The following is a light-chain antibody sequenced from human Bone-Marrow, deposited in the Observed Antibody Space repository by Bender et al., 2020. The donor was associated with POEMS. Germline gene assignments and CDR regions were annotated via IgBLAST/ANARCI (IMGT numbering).Light chain of an antibody. V-gene: IGLV2-14*03. CDR3: SSYTGSSTQV. CDR1: RNDIGSYNY. CDR2: EVT. J-gene: IGLJ3*02. Sequence: QSALTQPASVSASPGHSVTISCTGGRNDIGSYNYVSWYQQYPGKAPKVIIFEVTNRPSGISDRFSGSKSGSTASLTISGLRPEDEADYYCSSYTGSSTQVFGGGTKVTVL.